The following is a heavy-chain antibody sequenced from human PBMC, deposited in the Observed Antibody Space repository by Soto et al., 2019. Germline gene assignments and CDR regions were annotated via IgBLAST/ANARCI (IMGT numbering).Heavy chain of an antibody. V-gene: IGHV2-5*02. J-gene: IGHJ4*02. CDR1: GFSLSTSGVG. Sequence: QITLKESGPTLVKPTQTLTLTCTFSGFSLSTSGVGVGWIRQPPGKALEWLALIYWDDDKRYSPSLKSRLTITKDTSKNQVVLTMTNMDPVDTATYYCPHKGYYDYIWGSRNSYYFDYWGQGTLVTVSS. CDR3: PHKGYYDYIWGSRNSYYFDY. D-gene: IGHD3-16*01. CDR2: IYWDDDK.